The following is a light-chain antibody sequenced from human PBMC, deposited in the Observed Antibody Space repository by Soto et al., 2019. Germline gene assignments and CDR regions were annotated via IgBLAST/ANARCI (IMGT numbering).Light chain of an antibody. Sequence: DIQMTQSPPSLSASVGDSVTITCRASQNIDSQLNWYQQKPGRAPQILIYGAFTLQSGVPSRFSGRRSGTDFTLTIRSLQHEDFASYYCQQTYIIPRTFGHGTKVEIK. CDR1: QNIDSQ. V-gene: IGKV1-39*01. CDR2: GAF. J-gene: IGKJ1*01. CDR3: QQTYIIPRT.